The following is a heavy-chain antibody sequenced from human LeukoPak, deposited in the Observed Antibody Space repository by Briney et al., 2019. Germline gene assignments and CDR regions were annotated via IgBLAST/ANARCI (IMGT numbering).Heavy chain of an antibody. D-gene: IGHD6-19*01. CDR2: INHSGST. V-gene: IGHV4-34*01. J-gene: IGHJ4*02. Sequence: PSETLSLTCAVYGGSFSGYYWSWIRQPPGKGLEWIGEINHSGSTYYNPSLKSRITISLDWSKNHFSLKLSSVTAADTAVYYCARGAPLSSGWRYYFDYWGQGTLVTVSS. CDR3: ARGAPLSSGWRYYFDY. CDR1: GGSFSGYY.